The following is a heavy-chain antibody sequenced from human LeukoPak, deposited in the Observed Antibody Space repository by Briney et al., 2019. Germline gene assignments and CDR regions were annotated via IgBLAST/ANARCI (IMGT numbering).Heavy chain of an antibody. CDR1: GGSFSGYY. V-gene: IGHV4-34*01. CDR2: INHSGST. J-gene: IGHJ4*02. CDR3: ARDFDY. Sequence: SETLSLTCAVYGGSFSGYYWSWIRQPPGKGLEWIGEINHSGSTNYNPSLKSRVTISVDTSKNQFSLKLSFVTAADTAVYYCARDFDYWGQGTLVTVSS.